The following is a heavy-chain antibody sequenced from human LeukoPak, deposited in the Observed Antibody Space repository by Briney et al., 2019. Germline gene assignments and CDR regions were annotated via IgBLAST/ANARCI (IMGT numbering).Heavy chain of an antibody. Sequence: GGSLRLSCAASGFTFNSYSMNWVRQAPGKGLEWVSSISSSSSYIYYADSVKGRFTISRDNAKNSLYLQMNSLRAEDTAVYYCARDRDDYYGSGFDYWGQGTLVTVSS. CDR2: ISSSSSYI. CDR3: ARDRDDYYGSGFDY. V-gene: IGHV3-21*01. J-gene: IGHJ4*02. CDR1: GFTFNSYS. D-gene: IGHD3-10*01.